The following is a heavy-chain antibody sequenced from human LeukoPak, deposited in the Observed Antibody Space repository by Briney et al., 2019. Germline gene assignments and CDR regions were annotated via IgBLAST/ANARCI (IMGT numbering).Heavy chain of an antibody. D-gene: IGHD3-22*01. CDR3: ARERGITMIVVVTENWFDP. CDR1: GFTLSSYW. CDR2: IKQDGSEK. J-gene: IGHJ5*02. Sequence: GGSLRLSCAASGFTLSSYWMSWVRQAPGKGLEWVANIKQDGSEKYYVDSVKGRFTISRDNAKNSLYLQMNSLRAEDTAVYYCARERGITMIVVVTENWFDPWGQGTLVTVSS. V-gene: IGHV3-7*01.